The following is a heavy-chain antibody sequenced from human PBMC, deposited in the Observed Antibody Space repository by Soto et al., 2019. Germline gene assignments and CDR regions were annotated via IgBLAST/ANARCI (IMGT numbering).Heavy chain of an antibody. V-gene: IGHV1-18*04. CDR2: ISAYNGNT. Sequence: QVQLVQSGAEVKKAGASVKVSCKASGYTFTSYGISWVRQAPGQGLEWMGWISAYNGNTNIAPKLQGRVTMTTDTSTSTAYMELRSLRSDDTAVYYCARVPRGAWYSQSLYWGQGSLVTVSS. CDR3: ARVPRGAWYSQSLY. J-gene: IGHJ4*02. D-gene: IGHD6-13*01. CDR1: GYTFTSYG.